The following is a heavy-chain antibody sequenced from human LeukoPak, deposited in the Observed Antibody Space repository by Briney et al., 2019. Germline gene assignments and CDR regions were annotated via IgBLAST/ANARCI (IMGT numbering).Heavy chain of an antibody. J-gene: IGHJ3*02. Sequence: GASVKVSCKASGGTFSSYAISWVRQAPGQGLEWMGRIIPILGIANYAQKFQGRVTITADKSTSTAYMELSSLRSEDTAVYYCARVRSSRFLEWPDPSPFDIWGQGTMVTVSS. D-gene: IGHD3-3*01. CDR1: GGTFSSYA. CDR3: ARVRSSRFLEWPDPSPFDI. CDR2: IIPILGIA. V-gene: IGHV1-69*04.